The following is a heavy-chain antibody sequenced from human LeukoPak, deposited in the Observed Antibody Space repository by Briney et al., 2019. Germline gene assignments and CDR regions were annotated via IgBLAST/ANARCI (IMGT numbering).Heavy chain of an antibody. J-gene: IGHJ4*02. CDR1: GFIFSDYY. Sequence: GGSLRLSCAASGFIFSDYYMSWIRQVPGKGLEWVSYISSTSSYTNYADSVKGRFTISRDNAKNSLYLQMNSLRAEDTAVYYCARGPLGYGGYDQGSFDYWGQGTLVTVSS. CDR2: ISSTSSYT. V-gene: IGHV3-11*06. D-gene: IGHD5-12*01. CDR3: ARGPLGYGGYDQGSFDY.